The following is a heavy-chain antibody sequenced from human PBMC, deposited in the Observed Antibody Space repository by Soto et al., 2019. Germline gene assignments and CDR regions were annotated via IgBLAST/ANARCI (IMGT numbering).Heavy chain of an antibody. Sequence: GASVKVSCKSSGYTFTIYGISWVRQAPGQGLEWMGWISAYNGNTNYAQKLQGRVTMTTDTSTSTAYMELRSLRSDDTAVYYCAAISYEHAFDIWGQGTMVTVSS. J-gene: IGHJ3*02. CDR2: ISAYNGNT. D-gene: IGHD5-12*01. V-gene: IGHV1-18*01. CDR1: GYTFTIYG. CDR3: AAISYEHAFDI.